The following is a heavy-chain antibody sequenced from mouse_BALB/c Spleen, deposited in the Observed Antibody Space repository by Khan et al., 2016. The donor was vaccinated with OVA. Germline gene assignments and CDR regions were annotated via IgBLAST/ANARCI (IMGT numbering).Heavy chain of an antibody. CDR2: ISDGGSYT. D-gene: IGHD1-1*02. Sequence: EVELVESGGGLVKPGGSLKLSCAASGFTFSDYYMYGVRQTPEKRLEWVATISDGGSYTYYPDSVKGRFTISRDNAKNNLYLQISILKSEDTAMYYCARAGYGGFAYWGQGTLVTVSA. CDR3: ARAGYGGFAY. V-gene: IGHV5-4*02. J-gene: IGHJ3*01. CDR1: GFTFSDYY.